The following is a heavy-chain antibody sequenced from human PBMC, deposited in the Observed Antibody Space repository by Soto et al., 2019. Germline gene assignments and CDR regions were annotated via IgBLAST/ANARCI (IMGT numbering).Heavy chain of an antibody. CDR1: GGSISSGDYY. V-gene: IGHV4-30-4*01. CDR3: ASSSNDYLFDP. D-gene: IGHD4-17*01. Sequence: SETLSLTCTVSGGSISSGDYYWSWIRQPPGKGLEWIGYIYYSGSTYYNPSLRSRVTISVDTSKNQFSLKLSSVTAADTAVYYCASSSNDYLFDPWGQGTLVTVSS. CDR2: IYYSGST. J-gene: IGHJ5*02.